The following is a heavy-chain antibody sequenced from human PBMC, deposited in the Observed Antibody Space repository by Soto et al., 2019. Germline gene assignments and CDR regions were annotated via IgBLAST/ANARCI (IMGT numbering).Heavy chain of an antibody. CDR1: GGTLSSYT. Sequence: ASVKVSCKASGGTLSSYTFSWVRQAPGQGLEWMGIINPSGGSTSYAQKFQGRVTMTRDTSTSTVYMELSSLRSEDTAVYYCASLSGYDEPRQVDYWGQGTLVTVSS. V-gene: IGHV1-46*03. CDR3: ASLSGYDEPRQVDY. J-gene: IGHJ4*02. D-gene: IGHD5-12*01. CDR2: INPSGGST.